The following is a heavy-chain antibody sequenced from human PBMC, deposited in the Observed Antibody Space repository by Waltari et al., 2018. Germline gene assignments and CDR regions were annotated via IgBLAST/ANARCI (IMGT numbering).Heavy chain of an antibody. CDR3: ATGRRYDYIWGSYRYRYYFDY. CDR2: FDPEDGET. D-gene: IGHD3-16*02. V-gene: IGHV1-24*01. J-gene: IGHJ4*02. Sequence: QVQLVQSGAEVKKPGSSVKVSCKASGGTFSSYAISWVRQAPGQGLEWMGGFDPEDGETIYEQKFQGRVTMTEDTSTDTAYMELSSLRSEDTAVYYCATGRRYDYIWGSYRYRYYFDYWGQGTLVTVSS. CDR1: GGTFSSYA.